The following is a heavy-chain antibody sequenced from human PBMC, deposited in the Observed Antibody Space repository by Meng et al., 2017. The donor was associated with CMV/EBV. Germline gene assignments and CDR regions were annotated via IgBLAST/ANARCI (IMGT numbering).Heavy chain of an antibody. Sequence: QLPLQPGGDGLLKPSWTLSLTCAVYGGSFSGYYWSWIRQPPGKGLEWIGEINHSGSTNYNPSLKSRVTISVDTSKNQFSLKLSSVTAADTAVYYCARGGNWFDPWGQGTLVTVSS. V-gene: IGHV4-34*01. J-gene: IGHJ5*02. CDR3: ARGGNWFDP. CDR1: GGSFSGYY. CDR2: INHSGST.